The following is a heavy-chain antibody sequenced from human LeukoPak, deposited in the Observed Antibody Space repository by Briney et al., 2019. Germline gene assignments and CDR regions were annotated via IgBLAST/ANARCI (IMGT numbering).Heavy chain of an antibody. CDR3: ARAYSSGLHNRHFQH. CDR2: INHSGST. Sequence: PSETLSLTCAVSGGSFSGYYWSWIRQPPGKGLEWIGEINHSGSTNYNPSLKSRVTISVDTSKNQFSLKLSSVTAADTAVYYCARAYSSGLHNRHFQHWGQGTLVTVSS. V-gene: IGHV4-34*01. D-gene: IGHD6-19*01. J-gene: IGHJ1*01. CDR1: GGSFSGYY.